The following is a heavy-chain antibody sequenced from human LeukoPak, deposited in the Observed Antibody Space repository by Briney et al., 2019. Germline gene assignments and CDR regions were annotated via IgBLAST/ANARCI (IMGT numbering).Heavy chain of an antibody. CDR2: IRSEPYGGTT. V-gene: IGHV3-49*04. CDR3: TRVYYGGNSVIFDY. Sequence: AGGSLRLSCAASGFTFSSYEMNWVRQAPGKGLEWVGFIRSEPYGGTTEYAASVRGRFTISRDDSKNIAYLEMNSLKSEDTALYYCTRVYYGGNSVIFDYWGQGTLVTVSS. J-gene: IGHJ4*02. D-gene: IGHD4-23*01. CDR1: GFTFSSYE.